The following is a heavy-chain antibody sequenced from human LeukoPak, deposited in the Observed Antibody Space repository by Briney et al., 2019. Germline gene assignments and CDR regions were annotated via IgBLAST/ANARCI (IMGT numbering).Heavy chain of an antibody. J-gene: IGHJ4*02. V-gene: IGHV3-33*01. CDR3: ARASGPFDF. Sequence: GGSLRLSCAASGFIFSTYGLHWVRQAPGKGLEWVAVIFSDGYTKYYAASVKDRFTISRDNSKNTLYLHMNSLIPGDTGVYYCARASGPFDFWGQGTLLTVSS. CDR2: IFSDGYTK. D-gene: IGHD3-10*01. CDR1: GFIFSTYG.